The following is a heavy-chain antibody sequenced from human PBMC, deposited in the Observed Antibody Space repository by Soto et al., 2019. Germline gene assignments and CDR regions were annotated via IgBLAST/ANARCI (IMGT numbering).Heavy chain of an antibody. Sequence: SETLSLTCTVSGGSISSGGYYWSWIRQHPGKGLEWIGYIYYSGSTYYNPSLKSRVTISVDTSKNQFSLKLSSVTAADTAVYYCARDDGYCSGGSCYRAGFDPWGQGTLVTSPQ. CDR3: ARDDGYCSGGSCYRAGFDP. J-gene: IGHJ5*02. D-gene: IGHD2-15*01. CDR1: GGSISSGGYY. V-gene: IGHV4-31*03. CDR2: IYYSGST.